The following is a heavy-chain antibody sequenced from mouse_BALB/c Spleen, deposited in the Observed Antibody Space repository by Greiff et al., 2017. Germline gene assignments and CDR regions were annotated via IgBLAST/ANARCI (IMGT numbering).Heavy chain of an antibody. Sequence: EVQLQQTGPELVKPGASVKISCKASGYSFTDYIMLWVKQSHGKSLEWIGNINPYYGSTSYNLKFKGKATLTVDKSSSTAYMQLNSLTSEDSAVYYCARCDYDRDYYAMDYWGQGTSVTVSS. V-gene: IGHV1-39*01. CDR3: ARCDYDRDYYAMDY. J-gene: IGHJ4*01. CDR2: INPYYGST. CDR1: GYSFTDYI. D-gene: IGHD2-4*01.